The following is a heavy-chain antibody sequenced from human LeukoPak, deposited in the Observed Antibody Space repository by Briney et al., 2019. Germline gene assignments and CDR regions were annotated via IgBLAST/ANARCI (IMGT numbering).Heavy chain of an antibody. CDR1: GGSISSYY. J-gene: IGHJ3*02. D-gene: IGHD3-3*01. CDR2: IYYSGST. V-gene: IGHV4-59*01. Sequence: SETLSLTCTVSGGSISSYYWSWIRQPPGKGLEWIGYIYYSGSTNYNPSLKSRVTISVDTSKNQFSLKLSSVTATDTAVYYCARGNYDFWSGYRDAFDIWGQGTMVTVSS. CDR3: ARGNYDFWSGYRDAFDI.